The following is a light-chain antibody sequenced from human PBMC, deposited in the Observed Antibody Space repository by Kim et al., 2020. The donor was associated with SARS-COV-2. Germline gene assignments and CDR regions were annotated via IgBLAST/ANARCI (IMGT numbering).Light chain of an antibody. Sequence: STGASATLSCSASQIIRNNYLAWYLQRPGQAARFPTHGASIRATSSPDRFSGSGSETDFILTISRLEPEDFAVYYCQQYGGPPYTFGQGSKLEI. V-gene: IGKV3-20*01. CDR2: GAS. J-gene: IGKJ2*01. CDR1: QIIRNNY. CDR3: QQYGGPPYT.